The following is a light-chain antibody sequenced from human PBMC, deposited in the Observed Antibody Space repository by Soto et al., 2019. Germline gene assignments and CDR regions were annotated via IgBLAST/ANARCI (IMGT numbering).Light chain of an antibody. Sequence: DIQMTQSPSSLSASVGDRVTITCRASQDIVNYLAWYQQKPGKVPKLLIYAESTLQSGVPSRLSGSGSGTDFTLTNSSLLPEDVATYYCQQYDSAPLTFGPGTKVDIK. CDR2: AES. CDR1: QDIVNY. J-gene: IGKJ3*01. CDR3: QQYDSAPLT. V-gene: IGKV1-27*01.